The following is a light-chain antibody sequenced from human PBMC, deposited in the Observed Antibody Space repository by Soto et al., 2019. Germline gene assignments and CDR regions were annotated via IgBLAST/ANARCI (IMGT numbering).Light chain of an antibody. Sequence: EVVMTQSPATLSVSLGARAPLSCRASQSVSSSYLALSQQKPGQAPRLLIYGASSRATGIPDRFSGSGSGTDFTLTISRLEPEDFAVYYCQQYNNWPKTFGQGTKVDIK. CDR3: QQYNNWPKT. CDR1: QSVSSSY. V-gene: IGKV3D-20*02. J-gene: IGKJ1*01. CDR2: GAS.